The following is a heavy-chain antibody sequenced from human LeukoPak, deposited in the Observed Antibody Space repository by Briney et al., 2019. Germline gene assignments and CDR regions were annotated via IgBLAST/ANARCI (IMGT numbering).Heavy chain of an antibody. J-gene: IGHJ5*02. V-gene: IGHV3-30-3*01. CDR3: ARDSNPIHYDFWSGLGVQGFDP. CDR2: ISYDGSNK. D-gene: IGHD3-3*01. Sequence: GGSLRLSCAASGFTFSSYAMHWVRQAPGKGLEWVAVISYDGSNKYYADSVKGRFTISRDNSKNTLYLQMNSLRAEDTAVYYCARDSNPIHYDFWSGLGVQGFDPWGQGTLVTVSS. CDR1: GFTFSSYA.